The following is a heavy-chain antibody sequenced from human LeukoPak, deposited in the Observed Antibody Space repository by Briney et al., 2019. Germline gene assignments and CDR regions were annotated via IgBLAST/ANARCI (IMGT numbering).Heavy chain of an antibody. J-gene: IGHJ6*03. CDR1: GFTFSSYS. V-gene: IGHV3-21*01. Sequence: GGSLRLSCAASGFTFSSYSMNWVRQAPGKGLEWVSSISSSSSYIYYADSVKGRFTISRDNAKNSLYLQMNSLRAEDTSVYYCARDSNNYYYYMDVWGKGTTVTVSS. CDR2: ISSSSSYI. D-gene: IGHD3-3*02. CDR3: ARDSNNYYYYMDV.